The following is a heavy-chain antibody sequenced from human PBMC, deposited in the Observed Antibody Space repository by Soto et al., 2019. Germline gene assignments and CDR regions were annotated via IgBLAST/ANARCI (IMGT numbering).Heavy chain of an antibody. D-gene: IGHD6-13*01. CDR2: IYPGDSDT. V-gene: IGHV5-51*01. CDR1: GYSCTGYW. J-gene: IGHJ4*03. Sequence: PVESLKLSCNCSGYSCTGYWIRWVRQMPGKGLEWMGIIYPGDSDTRYSPSFQGEVTISADKSIRTAYLQWSSLKSSNAAMFYCVVRVRDSGSWYFDDGGQAT. CDR3: VVRVRDSGSWYFDD.